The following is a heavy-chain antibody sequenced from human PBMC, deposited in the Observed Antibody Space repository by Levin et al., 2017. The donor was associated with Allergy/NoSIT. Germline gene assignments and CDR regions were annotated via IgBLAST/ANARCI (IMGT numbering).Heavy chain of an antibody. CDR2: ISSSSSYI. Sequence: GGSLRLSCAASGFTFSSYSMNWVRQAPGKGLEWVSSISSSSSYIYYADSVKGRFTISRDNAKNSLYLQMNSLRAEDTAVYYCARDPGDSSGWYMVTSAAQGRDWGQGTLVTVSS. D-gene: IGHD6-19*01. J-gene: IGHJ4*02. CDR1: GFTFSSYS. V-gene: IGHV3-21*01. CDR3: ARDPGDSSGWYMVTSAAQGRD.